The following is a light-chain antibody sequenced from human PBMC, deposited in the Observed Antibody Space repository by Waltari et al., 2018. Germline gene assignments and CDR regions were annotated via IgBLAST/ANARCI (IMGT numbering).Light chain of an antibody. CDR1: QSISNW. V-gene: IGKV1-5*03. CDR3: QQYNSYSLLT. J-gene: IGKJ4*01. CDR2: KAS. Sequence: DIQMTQSPSTLSASVGDRVIITCRASQSISNWLAWYQQKPGKAPKLLIYKASTLESGVPSRFSGSGSGTDFTLTISSLQPYDFATYYCQQYNSYSLLTFGGGTKVEIK.